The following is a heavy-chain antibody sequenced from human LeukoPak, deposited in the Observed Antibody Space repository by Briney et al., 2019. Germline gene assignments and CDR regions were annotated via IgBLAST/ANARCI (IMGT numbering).Heavy chain of an antibody. D-gene: IGHD1-26*01. CDR1: GYTFTGYY. Sequence: ASVKVSCKASGYTFTGYYMHWVRQAPGQGLEWMGWINPNSGGTNYAQKFEGRVTMTRDTSISTAYMKLSRLRYDDTAVYYCARELDSGSYVDYWGPGTLVTDSS. CDR2: INPNSGGT. V-gene: IGHV1-2*02. CDR3: ARELDSGSYVDY. J-gene: IGHJ4*02.